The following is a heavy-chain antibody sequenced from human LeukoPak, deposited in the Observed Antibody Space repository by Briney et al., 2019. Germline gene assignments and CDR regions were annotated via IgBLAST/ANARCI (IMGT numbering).Heavy chain of an antibody. J-gene: IGHJ6*03. D-gene: IGHD2-2*01. CDR2: INHSGST. CDR3: ARERCSSTSCYFVFGYYYYYMDV. Sequence: SETPSLTCAVYGGSFSGYYWSWIRQPPGKGLEWIGEINHSGSTNYNPSLKSRVTISVDTSMNQFSLKLSSVTAADTAVYYCARERCSSTSCYFVFGYYYYYMDVWGKGTTVTVSS. V-gene: IGHV4-34*01. CDR1: GGSFSGYY.